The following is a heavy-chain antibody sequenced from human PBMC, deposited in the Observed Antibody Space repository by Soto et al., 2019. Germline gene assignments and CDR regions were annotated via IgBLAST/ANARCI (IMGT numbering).Heavy chain of an antibody. CDR1: GITFSGYW. Sequence: GGSLRLSCAVSGITFSGYWMHWVRQAPGKGLVWVSRINSDGSSTTYADSVEGRFTISRDNAKNTLYLQMNSLGVEDTAVYYCARGRAMDYWGQGTLVTVSS. V-gene: IGHV3-74*01. CDR2: INSDGSST. CDR3: ARGRAMDY. J-gene: IGHJ4*02. D-gene: IGHD2-2*01.